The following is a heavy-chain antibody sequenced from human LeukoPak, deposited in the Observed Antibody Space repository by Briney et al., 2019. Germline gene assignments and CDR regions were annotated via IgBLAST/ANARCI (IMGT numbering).Heavy chain of an antibody. V-gene: IGHV4-59*01. Sequence: PSETLSLACTVSGGSISSYYWNWIRHPPGKGLEWIGYIYYSGSTNYNPSLKSRVTISVDTSKNQFSLKLSSVTAADTAVYYCARDSAYCSGGTCLRVFDYWGQGTLVTVSS. CDR3: ARDSAYCSGGTCLRVFDY. CDR1: GGSISSYY. J-gene: IGHJ4*02. D-gene: IGHD2-15*01. CDR2: IYYSGST.